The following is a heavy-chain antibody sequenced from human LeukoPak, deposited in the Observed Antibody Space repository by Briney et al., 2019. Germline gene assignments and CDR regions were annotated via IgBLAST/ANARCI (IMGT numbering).Heavy chain of an antibody. V-gene: IGHV3-30*04. J-gene: IGHJ4*02. CDR1: GFTFSSYA. Sequence: GGSLRLSCAASGFTFSSYAMHWVRQAPGKGLEWVAVISYDGSNKYYADSVKGRFTISRDNAKNSLYLQMNSLRAEDTAVYYCARDLEGNYYYGSGKGFDYWGQGTLVTVSS. CDR3: ARDLEGNYYYGSGKGFDY. CDR2: ISYDGSNK. D-gene: IGHD3-10*01.